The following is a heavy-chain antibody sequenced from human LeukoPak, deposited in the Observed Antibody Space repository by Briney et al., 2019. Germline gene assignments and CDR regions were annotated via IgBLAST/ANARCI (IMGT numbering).Heavy chain of an antibody. CDR3: ARETTMVRGSRGAFDI. V-gene: IGHV1-69*04. CDR1: GGTFSSYA. D-gene: IGHD3-10*01. J-gene: IGHJ3*02. CDR2: IIPILGIA. Sequence: ASVKVSCKASGGTFSSYAISWVRQAPGQGLEWMGRIIPILGIANYAQKFQGRVTITADKSTSTAYMELSSLRSEDTAAYYCARETTMVRGSRGAFDIWGQGTMVTVSS.